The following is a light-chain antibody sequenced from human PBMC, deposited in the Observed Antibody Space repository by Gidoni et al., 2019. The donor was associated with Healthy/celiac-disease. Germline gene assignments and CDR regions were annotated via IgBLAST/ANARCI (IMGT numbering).Light chain of an antibody. CDR2: DAS. CDR1: QDISNY. J-gene: IGKJ5*01. Sequence: DIHMTQSPSSLSASVGDRVTITCQASQDISNYLNWYQQKPGKAPKLLIYDASNLETGVPSRFSGSGSVTDFTFTISSLQPEDIATYYCQQYDNLPLTCGQGTRLEIK. V-gene: IGKV1-33*01. CDR3: QQYDNLPLT.